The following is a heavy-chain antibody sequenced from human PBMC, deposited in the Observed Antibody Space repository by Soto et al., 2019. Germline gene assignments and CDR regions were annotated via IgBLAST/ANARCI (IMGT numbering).Heavy chain of an antibody. Sequence: VQLVQSGAEVKQPGSSVKVSCKASGGTVSSYAIIWVRQAPGQGLEWMGGIIPIFGTTNYAQKFQGRVTITADESTSTVYRELSSLRSDDTAVYYCARAPPPYYDILTGYLDYWGQGTLVTVSS. CDR2: IIPIFGTT. J-gene: IGHJ4*02. D-gene: IGHD3-9*01. V-gene: IGHV1-69*01. CDR3: ARAPPPYYDILTGYLDY. CDR1: GGTVSSYA.